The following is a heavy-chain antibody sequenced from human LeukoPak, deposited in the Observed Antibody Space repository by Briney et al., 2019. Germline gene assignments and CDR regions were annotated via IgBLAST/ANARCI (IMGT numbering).Heavy chain of an antibody. CDR3: ARGYSSGWYENWFDP. D-gene: IGHD6-19*01. CDR2: IYTSGST. V-gene: IGHV4-61*02. J-gene: IGHJ5*02. CDR1: GGSISSGSYY. Sequence: PSETLSLTCTVSGGSISSGSYYWSWIRQPAGKGLEWIGRIYTSGSTNYNPSLKSRVTISVDTSKNQFSLKLSSVTAADTAVYYSARGYSSGWYENWFDPWGREPWSPSPQ.